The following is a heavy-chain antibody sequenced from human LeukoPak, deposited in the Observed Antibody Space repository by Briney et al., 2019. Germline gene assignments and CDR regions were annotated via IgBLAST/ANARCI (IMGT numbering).Heavy chain of an antibody. D-gene: IGHD2-15*01. CDR3: ARDRERLGYCSGGSCNSGPFDY. CDR1: GYTFTGYY. Sequence: ASVKVSCKASGYTFTGYYMHWVRRAPGQGLEWMGWINPNSGGTNYAQKFQGRVTMTRDTSISTAYMELSRLRSDDTAVYYCARDRERLGYCSGGSCNSGPFDYWGQGTLVTVSS. CDR2: INPNSGGT. J-gene: IGHJ4*02. V-gene: IGHV1-2*02.